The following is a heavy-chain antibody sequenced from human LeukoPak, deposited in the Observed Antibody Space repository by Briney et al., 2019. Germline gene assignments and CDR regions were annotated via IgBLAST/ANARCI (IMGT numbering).Heavy chain of an antibody. CDR1: GFTFSSYA. J-gene: IGHJ4*02. CDR2: ISYDGSNK. Sequence: GGSLGLSCAASGFTFSSYAMHWVRQAPGKGLEWVAVISYDGSNKYYADSVKGRFTISRDNSKNTLYLQMNSLRAEDTAVYYCARDSFWGQGTLVTVSS. CDR3: ARDSF. V-gene: IGHV3-30-3*01.